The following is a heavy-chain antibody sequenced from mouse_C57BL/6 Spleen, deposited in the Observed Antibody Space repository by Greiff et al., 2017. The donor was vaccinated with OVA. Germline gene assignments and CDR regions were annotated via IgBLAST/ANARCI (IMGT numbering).Heavy chain of an antibody. CDR2: LDPSDSET. J-gene: IGHJ2*01. CDR3: ARGGDYYGREYYFDY. Sequence: QVQLQQPGAELVRPGSSVKLSCKASGYTFTSYWMHWVKQRPIQGLEWIGNLDPSDSETHSNQQFTDTATLSVDKCSSTAYMQLSSLTSEDSAVYYWARGGDYYGREYYFDYWGQGTTLTVSS. V-gene: IGHV1-52*01. CDR1: GYTFTSYW. D-gene: IGHD1-1*01.